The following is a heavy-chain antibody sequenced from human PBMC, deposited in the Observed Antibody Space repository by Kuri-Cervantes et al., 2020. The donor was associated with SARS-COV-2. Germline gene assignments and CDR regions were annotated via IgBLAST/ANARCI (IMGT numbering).Heavy chain of an antibody. CDR1: GFTFSSYA. CDR3: AKDWDSRGYYLFDH. CDR2: ISGSGGST. Sequence: GESLKISCAASGFTFSSYAMSWVRQAPGKGLEWVSAISGSGGSTYYADSVKGRFTISRDNSMNTLYLQMNSLRAEDTAVYYCAKDWDSRGYYLFDHWGQGTLVTVSS. J-gene: IGHJ4*02. V-gene: IGHV3-23*01. D-gene: IGHD3-22*01.